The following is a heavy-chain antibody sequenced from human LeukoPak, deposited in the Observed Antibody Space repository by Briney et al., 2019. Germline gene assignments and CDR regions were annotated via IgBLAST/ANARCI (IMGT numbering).Heavy chain of an antibody. CDR1: GFTVTNAW. D-gene: IGHD3/OR15-3a*01. V-gene: IGHV3-15*07. J-gene: IGHJ4*02. CDR2: MKSESGGGAT. Sequence: GGSLRLSCAASGFTVTNAWMHWVRQAPGKGLEWVGRMKSESGGGATDYAAPVKGRFTISGDDSKNMLYLQMNRLKTEDTAVYYCTTRAPDGLVPRWGQGTLVTVSS. CDR3: TTRAPDGLVPR.